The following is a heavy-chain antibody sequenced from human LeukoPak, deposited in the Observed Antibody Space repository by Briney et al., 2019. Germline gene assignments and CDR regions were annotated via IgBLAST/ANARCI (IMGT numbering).Heavy chain of an antibody. CDR3: ARAYYYYYMDV. Sequence: SETLSLTCAVYGGSFSGYYWSWLRQPPGKGLEWIGEINHSGSTNYNPSLKSRVTISVDTSKNQFSLKLSSVTAADTAMYYCARAYYYYYMDVWGKGTTVTVSS. CDR1: GGSFSGYY. CDR2: INHSGST. V-gene: IGHV4-34*01. J-gene: IGHJ6*03.